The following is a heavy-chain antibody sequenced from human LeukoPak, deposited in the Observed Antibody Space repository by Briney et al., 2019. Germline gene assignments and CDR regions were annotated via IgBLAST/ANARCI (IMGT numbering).Heavy chain of an antibody. D-gene: IGHD6-13*01. J-gene: IGHJ4*02. V-gene: IGHV3-7*01. Sequence: GGSLRLSCAASGFTFSSHWMAWVRQAPGKGPKWVASVNKDGSEQYYVDCVKGRFTISSDNAKNSLSLQVSSLRAEDTAVYYCTRGGATSSRYWFFWGQGTLVTVSS. CDR3: TRGGATSSRYWFF. CDR1: GFTFSSHW. CDR2: VNKDGSEQ.